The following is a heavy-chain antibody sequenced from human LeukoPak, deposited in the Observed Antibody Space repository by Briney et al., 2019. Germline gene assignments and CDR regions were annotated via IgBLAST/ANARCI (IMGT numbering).Heavy chain of an antibody. CDR3: AXVRTEWYIDL. CDR2: MKEDGGEK. V-gene: IGHV3-7*01. Sequence: PGGSLRLSCAASGFIFSPYWVTWVRQAPGMGLEWVANMKEDGGEKFYVDSVRGRFTISRDNAKDSLYLQMNSLRVEDTGVYYCAXVRTEWYIDLWGRGTLVTVST. J-gene: IGHJ2*01. D-gene: IGHD2-8*02. CDR1: GFIFSPYW.